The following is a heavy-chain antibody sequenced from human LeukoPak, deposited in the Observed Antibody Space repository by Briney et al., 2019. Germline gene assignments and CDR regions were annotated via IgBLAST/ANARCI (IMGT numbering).Heavy chain of an antibody. V-gene: IGHV3-7*03. Sequence: AGGSLRLSCAASGFTFSSYWMSWVRQAPGKGLEWVANIKQDGSEKYYVDSVKGRFTISRDNAKNSLYLQMNSLRAEDTAVYYCARDNYDFWSGPDYYYYGMDVWGQGTTVTASS. CDR2: IKQDGSEK. CDR1: GFTFSSYW. J-gene: IGHJ6*02. D-gene: IGHD3-3*01. CDR3: ARDNYDFWSGPDYYYYGMDV.